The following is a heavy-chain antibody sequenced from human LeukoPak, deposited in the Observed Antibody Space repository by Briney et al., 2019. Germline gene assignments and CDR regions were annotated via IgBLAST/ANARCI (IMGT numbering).Heavy chain of an antibody. V-gene: IGHV3-15*01. CDR1: GFTFSSYW. Sequence: GGSLRLSCAASGFTFSSYWMHWVRQAPGKGLEWVGRIKSKTDGGTTDYAAPVKGRFTISRDDSKNTLYLQMNSLKTEDTAVYYCTTDPYYYGSGIDFDYWGQGTLVTVSS. J-gene: IGHJ4*02. CDR2: IKSKTDGGTT. D-gene: IGHD3-10*01. CDR3: TTDPYYYGSGIDFDY.